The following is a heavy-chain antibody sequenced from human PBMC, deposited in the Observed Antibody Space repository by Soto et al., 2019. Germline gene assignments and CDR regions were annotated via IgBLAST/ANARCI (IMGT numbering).Heavy chain of an antibody. CDR2: INSDGSST. Sequence: PGGSLRLSCAASGFTFSSYWMHWVRQAPGKGLVWVSRINSDGSSTSYADSVKGRFTISRDNAKNTLYMQMNSLRAEDTAVYYCARDREGRDYGGNLNYWGQGTLVTVSS. CDR1: GFTFSSYW. V-gene: IGHV3-74*01. J-gene: IGHJ4*02. CDR3: ARDREGRDYGGNLNY. D-gene: IGHD4-17*01.